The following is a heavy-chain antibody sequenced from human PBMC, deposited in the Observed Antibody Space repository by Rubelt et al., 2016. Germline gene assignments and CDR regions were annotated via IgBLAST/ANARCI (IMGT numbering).Heavy chain of an antibody. Sequence: EVQLVQSGAEVKKPGESLKISCPGSGYNFAKSWIGWVRQMSGKGLEWMGIIYPGDSDPRYNPSFRGQVTISADKSISTAYLQWSSLKASDTAMYYCARLPQNTYYFDYWGQGALVMVSS. CDR1: GYNFAKSW. CDR2: IYPGDSDP. CDR3: ARLPQNTYYFDY. J-gene: IGHJ4*02. V-gene: IGHV5-51*03.